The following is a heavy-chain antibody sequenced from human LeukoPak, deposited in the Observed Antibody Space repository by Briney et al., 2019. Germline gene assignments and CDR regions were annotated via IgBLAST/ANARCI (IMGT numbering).Heavy chain of an antibody. CDR1: GFTFSSYA. CDR3: ARDSYSSGYQNYFAY. D-gene: IGHD3-22*01. Sequence: GGSLRLSCAASGFTFSSYAMHWVRQAPGKGLEYVSAISSNGGSTYYANSVKGRFTISRDNSKNTLYLQMGSLRAEDMAVYYCARDSYSSGYQNYFAYWGQGTLVTVSS. CDR2: ISSNGGST. J-gene: IGHJ4*02. V-gene: IGHV3-64*01.